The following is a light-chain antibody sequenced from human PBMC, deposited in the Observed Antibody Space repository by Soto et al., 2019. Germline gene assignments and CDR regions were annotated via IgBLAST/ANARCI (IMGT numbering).Light chain of an antibody. CDR2: GAF. Sequence: EILLTQSPGTLSLSPGERATLSCRASQSLSRNYLAWYQQKPGQAPRHLIYGAFSRATGIPDRFSGGGSGTDFTLTISRLEPEDFAVYYCQQYSSSVMYTFGQGTKLEIK. CDR3: QQYSSSVMYT. J-gene: IGKJ2*01. V-gene: IGKV3-20*01. CDR1: QSLSRNY.